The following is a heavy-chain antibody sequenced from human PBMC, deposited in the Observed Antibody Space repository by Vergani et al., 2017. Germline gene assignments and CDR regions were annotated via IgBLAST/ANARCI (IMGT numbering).Heavy chain of an antibody. Sequence: QVQLVQSETEVKKPGASVKVSCKASGYTFISFGISWVRQAPGQGLEWMGIINPSGGSTSYAQKFQGRVTMTRDTSTSTVYMELSSLRSEDTAVYYCARSPYGGNHMDVWGKGTTVTVSS. CDR1: GYTFISFG. CDR3: ARSPYGGNHMDV. D-gene: IGHD4-23*01. V-gene: IGHV1-46*03. CDR2: INPSGGST. J-gene: IGHJ6*03.